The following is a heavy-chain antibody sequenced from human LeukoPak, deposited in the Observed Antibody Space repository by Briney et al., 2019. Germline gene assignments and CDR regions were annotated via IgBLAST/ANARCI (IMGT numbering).Heavy chain of an antibody. J-gene: IGHJ4*02. CDR1: GFTFSSYA. CDR3: AKDVKTRYGSGSYYFDY. Sequence: PGGSLRLSCAASGFTFSSYAMSWVPQAPGKGLEWVSAISGSGGSTYYADSVKGRFTISRDNSKNTLYLQMNSLRAEDTAVYYCAKDVKTRYGSGSYYFDYWGQGTLVTVSS. D-gene: IGHD3-10*01. V-gene: IGHV3-23*01. CDR2: ISGSGGST.